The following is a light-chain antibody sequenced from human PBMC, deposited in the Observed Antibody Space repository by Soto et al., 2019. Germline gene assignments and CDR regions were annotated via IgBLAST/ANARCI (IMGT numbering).Light chain of an antibody. CDR3: MQATPWPRT. CDR2: KVS. V-gene: IGKV2-30*01. CDR1: QSLLYSDGNTY. Sequence: DVVMTQSPLSLPVTLGQPASISCRSSQSLLYSDGNTYLNWFHQRPGQSPRRLIYKVSIRDSGVPDRFRGTGTGTDFTLTISSVEADDVGIYYGMQATPWPRTFGQGTRLDIK. J-gene: IGKJ1*01.